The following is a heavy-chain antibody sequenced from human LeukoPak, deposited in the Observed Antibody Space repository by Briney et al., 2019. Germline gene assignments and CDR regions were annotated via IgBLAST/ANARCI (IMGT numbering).Heavy chain of an antibody. D-gene: IGHD5-12*01. CDR2: IYESGST. V-gene: IGHV4-30-2*01. Sequence: SETLSLTCAVSGGSISSGGYSWSWIRQPPGKGLEWIGYIYESGSTSYNPSLKSRVTISVDRSKNQFSLQLSSVTAADTAVYYCARVEYSGYDSSHFDYWGQGTLVTVSS. J-gene: IGHJ4*02. CDR1: GGSISSGGYS. CDR3: ARVEYSGYDSSHFDY.